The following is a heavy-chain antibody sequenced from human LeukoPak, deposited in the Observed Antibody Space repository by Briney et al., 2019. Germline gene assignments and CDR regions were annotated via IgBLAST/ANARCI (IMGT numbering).Heavy chain of an antibody. Sequence: GGSLRLSCAASGFTFRGYAMSWVRQAPGKGLEWVSAVSGSGGTTYYADSVRGRFTISRDNAKNTLFLQMNSLRAEDTALYYCIRDLRVDDYWGQGTLVTVSS. CDR3: IRDLRVDDY. CDR1: GFTFRGYA. J-gene: IGHJ4*02. D-gene: IGHD5/OR15-5a*01. V-gene: IGHV3-23*01. CDR2: VSGSGGTT.